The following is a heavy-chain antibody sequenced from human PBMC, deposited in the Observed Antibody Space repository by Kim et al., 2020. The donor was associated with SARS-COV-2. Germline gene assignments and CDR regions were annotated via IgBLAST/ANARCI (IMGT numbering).Heavy chain of an antibody. CDR3: ARHSDTDYYYGFDV. D-gene: IGHD5-18*01. CDR1: GGSSSSRTKY. J-gene: IGHJ6*02. V-gene: IGHV4-39*01. Sequence: SETLSLTCTVSGGSSSSRTKYWGWIRQPPGKGLEWIGSISYSGTTHYYNPSLKRRITMSVVTSTNQFSLQLSSVTAVDTAMYYCARHSDTDYYYGFDVWGQGTTVTVSS. CDR2: ISYSGTTH.